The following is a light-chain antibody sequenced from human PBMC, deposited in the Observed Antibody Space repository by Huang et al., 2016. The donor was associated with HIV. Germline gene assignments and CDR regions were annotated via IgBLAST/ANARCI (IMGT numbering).Light chain of an antibody. CDR3: QQYNNWRGT. Sequence: EIVMTQSAATLSVSPGERATLSCRASQSVGYKLAWYQHKPGQAPRLLIYGASTRATGIPARFTGSGSGTDFSLTISSLQSEDFAIYFCQQYNNWRGTFGPGTKVDIK. CDR1: QSVGYK. CDR2: GAS. J-gene: IGKJ3*01. V-gene: IGKV3-15*01.